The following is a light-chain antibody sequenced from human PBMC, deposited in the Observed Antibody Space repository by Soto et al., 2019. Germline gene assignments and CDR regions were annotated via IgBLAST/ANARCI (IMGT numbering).Light chain of an antibody. CDR2: GSS. J-gene: IGKJ1*01. V-gene: IGKV3-15*01. CDR1: QSVSYN. CDR3: LQHNSYPRT. Sequence: EIVMTQSPATLSVSPGERVTLSCRASQSVSYNLAWYQQKPGQAPRLLIYGSSTRATGIPARFSGSGSGTEFTLTISSLQSEDSATYFCLQHNSYPRTFGQGTKVDIK.